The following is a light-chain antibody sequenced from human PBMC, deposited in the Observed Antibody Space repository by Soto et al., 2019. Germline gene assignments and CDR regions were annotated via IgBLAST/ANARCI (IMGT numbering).Light chain of an antibody. CDR3: SSYTSSSPWV. V-gene: IGLV2-14*01. CDR1: SNDVGGYNY. Sequence: QSALTQPASVSGSPGHSITISCTGTSNDVGGYNYVSWYQQYPGKAPKLMIYDVSNRPSGVSNRFSGSKSGNTASLTISGLQAEDEADYYCSSYTSSSPWVFGGGTQLTVL. J-gene: IGLJ3*02. CDR2: DVS.